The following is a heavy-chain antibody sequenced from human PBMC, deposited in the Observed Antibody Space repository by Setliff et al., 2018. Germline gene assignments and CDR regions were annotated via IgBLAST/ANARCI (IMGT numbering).Heavy chain of an antibody. CDR2: IKQDGSEK. V-gene: IGHV3-7*01. J-gene: IGHJ4*02. CDR1: GFTFSNYW. Sequence: LRLSCAASGFTFSNYWMSWVRQAPGKGLEWVANIKQDGSEKYYVDSVKGRFTISRDNAKNSLYLQMNSLRAEDTAVYYCARDGGEYWGQGTPVTVSS. CDR3: ARDGGEY. D-gene: IGHD3-16*01.